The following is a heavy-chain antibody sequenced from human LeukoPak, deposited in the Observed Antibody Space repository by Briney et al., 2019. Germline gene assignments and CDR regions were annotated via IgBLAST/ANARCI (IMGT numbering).Heavy chain of an antibody. CDR1: GFTFSSYA. Sequence: PGGSLRLSCSASGFTFSSYAMHWVRQAPGKGLEYVSAISSNGGSTYYADSVKGRFTISRDNSKNTLYLQMSSLRAEDTAVYYCARGRMAGTYVFDYWGQGTLVTVSS. J-gene: IGHJ4*02. V-gene: IGHV3-64D*06. CDR3: ARGRMAGTYVFDY. D-gene: IGHD6-19*01. CDR2: ISSNGGST.